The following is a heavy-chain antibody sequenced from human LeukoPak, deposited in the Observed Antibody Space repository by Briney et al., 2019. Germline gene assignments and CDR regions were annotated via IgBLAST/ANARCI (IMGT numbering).Heavy chain of an antibody. D-gene: IGHD2-21*01. J-gene: IGHJ5*02. V-gene: IGHV3-7*03. CDR1: GFTFNKNW. Sequence: GGSLRLSCAASGFTFNKNWMNWVRQAPGKGLEWVANIKQDGSEKYYVDSVKGRFTISRDNSKNTLYLQMNNLRAEDTAVYYCARVRVFAKLSVVRPREVNCFDPWGQGTLVTVSS. CDR2: IKQDGSEK. CDR3: ARVRVFAKLSVVRPREVNCFDP.